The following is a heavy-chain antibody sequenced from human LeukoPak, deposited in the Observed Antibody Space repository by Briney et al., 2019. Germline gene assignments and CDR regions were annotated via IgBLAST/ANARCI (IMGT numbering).Heavy chain of an antibody. V-gene: IGHV1-18*01. CDR1: GYTFTNYN. D-gene: IGHD5-18*01. J-gene: IGHJ4*02. Sequence: ASVKVSCKASGYTFTNYNINWVRQAPGQGLEWMGWISAYNGNTNYAQSFQGRVTMTTDTSTSIAYMELRSLRSDDTAVYSCARGILDTSNYYFDRRGQGTLVTVSS. CDR2: ISAYNGNT. CDR3: ARGILDTSNYYFDR.